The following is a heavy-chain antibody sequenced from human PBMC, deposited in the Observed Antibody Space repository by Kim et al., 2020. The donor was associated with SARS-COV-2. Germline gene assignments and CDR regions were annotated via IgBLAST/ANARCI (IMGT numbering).Heavy chain of an antibody. CDR2: INAGNGNT. V-gene: IGHV1-3*01. CDR1: GYTFTSYA. J-gene: IGHJ4*02. D-gene: IGHD3-3*01. CDR3: ARVVDFWSGYYTSQYYFDY. Sequence: ASVKVSCKASGYTFTSYAMHWVRQAPGQRLEWMGWINAGNGNTKYSQKFQGRVTITRDTSASTAYMELSSLRSEDTAVYYCARVVDFWSGYYTSQYYFDYWGQGTLVTVSS.